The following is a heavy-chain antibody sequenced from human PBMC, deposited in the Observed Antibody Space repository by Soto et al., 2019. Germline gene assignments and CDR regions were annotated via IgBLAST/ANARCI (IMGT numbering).Heavy chain of an antibody. D-gene: IGHD3-9*01. CDR3: ASRVDILTGYNY. J-gene: IGHJ4*02. V-gene: IGHV4-31*03. Sequence: SETLSLTCTVSGGSISSGGYYWSWIRQHPGKGLEWIGYIYYSGSTYYNPSLKSRVTISVDTSKNQFSLKLSSVTAADTAVYYCASRVDILTGYNYWGQGTLVTVSS. CDR1: GGSISSGGYY. CDR2: IYYSGST.